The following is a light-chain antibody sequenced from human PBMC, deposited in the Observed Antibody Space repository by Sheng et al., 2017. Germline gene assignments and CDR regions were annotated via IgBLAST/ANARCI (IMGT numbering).Light chain of an antibody. Sequence: DIQMTQSPSTLSASVGDRVTITCRASQSINSWLAWYQQKPGKAPKLLMYKTSSLQSGVPSRFSGSGSGTEFTLTISSLQFDDSATYYCQRYNSYPVTFGQGTKLEI. CDR3: QRYNSYPVT. CDR2: KTS. J-gene: IGKJ2*01. CDR1: QSINSW. V-gene: IGKV1-5*03.